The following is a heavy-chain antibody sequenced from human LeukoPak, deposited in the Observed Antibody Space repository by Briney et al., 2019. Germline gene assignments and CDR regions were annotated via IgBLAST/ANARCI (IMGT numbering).Heavy chain of an antibody. CDR2: ISGSGGST. CDR1: GFTFSSYA. D-gene: IGHD3-10*01. CDR3: AKVLRGVITRVLYYFDY. Sequence: GGSLRLSCAASGFTFSSYAMSRVRQAPGKGLEWVSAISGSGGSTYYADSVKGRFTISRDNSKNTLYLQMNSLRAEDTAVYYCAKVLRGVITRVLYYFDYWGQGTLVTVSS. J-gene: IGHJ4*02. V-gene: IGHV3-23*01.